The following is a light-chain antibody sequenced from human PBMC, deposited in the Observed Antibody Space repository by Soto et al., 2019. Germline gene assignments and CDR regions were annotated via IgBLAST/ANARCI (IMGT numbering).Light chain of an antibody. CDR3: HQYNGWPQT. V-gene: IGKV3-15*01. CDR1: QSVSSN. CDR2: GAS. J-gene: IGKJ1*01. Sequence: EVVLTQSECTLSLSPGERATLSCRASQSVSSNLAWYQQKPGQAPRLLIYGASTRATGIPARFSGSGYGTEFNLTISSLQPEDFAVYDCHQYNGWPQTFGQGTKVDI.